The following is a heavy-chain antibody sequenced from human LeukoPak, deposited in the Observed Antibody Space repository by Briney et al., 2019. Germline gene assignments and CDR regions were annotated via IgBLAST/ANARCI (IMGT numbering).Heavy chain of an antibody. CDR3: AHSGIAAAGTKYYYYGMDV. CDR2: IYLNDDK. CDR1: GFLLSTRGVG. D-gene: IGHD6-13*01. J-gene: IGHJ6*02. V-gene: IGHV2-5*01. Sequence: SGPTLVNPTQTLTLTCTFSGFLLSTRGVGVGWIRQPPGKALEWHALIYLNDDKRYSPSLKSRLTITKDTSKNQVVLTMTNMDPVDTATYYCAHSGIAAAGTKYYYYGMDVWGQGTTVTVSS.